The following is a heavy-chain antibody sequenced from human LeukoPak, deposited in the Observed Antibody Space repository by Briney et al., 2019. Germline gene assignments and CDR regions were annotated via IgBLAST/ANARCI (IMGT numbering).Heavy chain of an antibody. J-gene: IGHJ4*02. D-gene: IGHD3-22*01. CDR3: AREGPIYYDSSGYFDY. Sequence: PGRSLRLSCAASGFTFSSYAMHWVRQAPGKGLEWVAVISYDGSNKYYADSVKGRFTISRDNSKNTLYLQMNSLRAEDMAVYYCAREGPIYYDSSGYFDYWGQGTLVTVSS. V-gene: IGHV3-30-3*01. CDR1: GFTFSSYA. CDR2: ISYDGSNK.